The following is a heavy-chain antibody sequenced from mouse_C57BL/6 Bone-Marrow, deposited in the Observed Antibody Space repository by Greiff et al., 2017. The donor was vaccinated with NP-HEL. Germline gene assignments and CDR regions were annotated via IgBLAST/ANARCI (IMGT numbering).Heavy chain of an antibody. CDR2: ISSGGSYT. D-gene: IGHD2-4*01. V-gene: IGHV5-6*01. J-gene: IGHJ3*01. Sequence: EVQLVESGGDLVKPGGSLKLSCAASGFTFSSYGMSWVRQTPDKRLEWVATISSGGSYTYYPDSVKGRFTISRDNAKNTLYLQMSSLKSEDTAMYYCARLEDYDYAWFAYWGQGTLVTVSA. CDR3: ARLEDYDYAWFAY. CDR1: GFTFSSYG.